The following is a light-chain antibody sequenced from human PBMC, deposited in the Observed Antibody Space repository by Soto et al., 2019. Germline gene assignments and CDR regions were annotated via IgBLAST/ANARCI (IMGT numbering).Light chain of an antibody. CDR3: QQSYTTPYT. J-gene: IGKJ2*01. CDR1: QSISNF. CDR2: AAS. V-gene: IGKV1-39*01. Sequence: DIQMTQSPSSLSASVGDRVTITCRASQSISNFLNWYQQKPGKAPELLIYAASSLHSGVPSRFSGSGSGTNFTLTISSLQPEDFATYSCQQSYTTPYTCGQGTKLEIK.